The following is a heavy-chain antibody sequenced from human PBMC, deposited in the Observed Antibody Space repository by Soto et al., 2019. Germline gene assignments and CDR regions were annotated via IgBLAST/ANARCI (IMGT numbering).Heavy chain of an antibody. V-gene: IGHV3-53*02. CDR1: GFTVSSNY. J-gene: IGHJ4*02. D-gene: IGHD6-6*01. CDR2: IYSGGST. CDR3: ARDCTDSSSSGGCVGFDY. Sequence: EVQLVETGGGLIQPGGSLRLSCAASGFTVSSNYMSWVRQAPGKGLEWVSVIYSGGSTYYADSVKGRFTISRDNSKNTLYLQMNSLRAEDTAVYYCARDCTDSSSSGGCVGFDYWGQGTLVTVSS.